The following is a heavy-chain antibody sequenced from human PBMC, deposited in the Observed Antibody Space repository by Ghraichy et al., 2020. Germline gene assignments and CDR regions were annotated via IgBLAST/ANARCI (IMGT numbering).Heavy chain of an antibody. Sequence: SQTLSLTCAVYGGSFSGYYWSWIRQPPGKGLEWIGEINHSGSTNYNPSLKSRVTISVDTSKNQFSLKLSSVTAADTAVYYCARHKAVIVIPSSNWFDPWGQGTLVTVSS. V-gene: IGHV4-34*01. D-gene: IGHD3-16*02. CDR2: INHSGST. CDR1: GGSFSGYY. J-gene: IGHJ5*02. CDR3: ARHKAVIVIPSSNWFDP.